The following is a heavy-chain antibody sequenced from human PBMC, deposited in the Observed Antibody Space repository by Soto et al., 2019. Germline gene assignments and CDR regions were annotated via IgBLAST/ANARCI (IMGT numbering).Heavy chain of an antibody. J-gene: IGHJ5*02. CDR2: IYYGGSI. CDR3: TGAYSDIDGYILAP. Sequence: SETLSLTCSVSGGSISSGYCTWFRQPPGKGLEWIGYIYYGGSINYNPSLKSRVIISVDTAKNQFSLSLSSVTAADTAVYYCTGAYSDIDGYILAPWVQATSVT. V-gene: IGHV4-59*01. D-gene: IGHD3-9*01. CDR1: GGSISSGY.